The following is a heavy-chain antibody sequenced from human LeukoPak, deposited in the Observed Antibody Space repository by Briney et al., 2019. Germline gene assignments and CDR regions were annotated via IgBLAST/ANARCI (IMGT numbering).Heavy chain of an antibody. D-gene: IGHD3-16*02. CDR1: GYTFTSYG. J-gene: IGHJ4*02. CDR3: ARDYVWGSYRPRHFDY. V-gene: IGHV1-18*01. Sequence: ASVKVSCKASGYTFTSYGISWVRQAPGQGVEWMGWISAYNGNTNYAQKLQGRVTMTTDTSTSTAYMELRSLRSDDTAVYYCARDYVWGSYRPRHFDYWGQGTLVTVSS. CDR2: ISAYNGNT.